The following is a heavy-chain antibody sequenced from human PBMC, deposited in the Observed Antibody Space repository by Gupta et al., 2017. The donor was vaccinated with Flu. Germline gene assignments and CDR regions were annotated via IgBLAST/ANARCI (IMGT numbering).Heavy chain of an antibody. Sequence: QVQLVASGGGVVQPGRSLRLSCAASGFTFSSYGMHWVRQAPGKGLEWVAVISYDGSNKYYADSGKGRFTISRDNSKNTLYLQMNRLRAEDTAVYYCAKYQDTAMVYNGMDVGGQGTTVTVSS. D-gene: IGHD5-18*01. CDR3: AKYQDTAMVYNGMDV. V-gene: IGHV3-30*18. J-gene: IGHJ6*02. CDR1: GFTFSSYG. CDR2: ISYDGSNK.